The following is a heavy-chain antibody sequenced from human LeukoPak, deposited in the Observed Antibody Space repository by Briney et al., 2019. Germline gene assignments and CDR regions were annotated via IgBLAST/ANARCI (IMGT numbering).Heavy chain of an antibody. V-gene: IGHV1-69*13. CDR1: GGTFSSYA. Sequence: ASVKVSCKASGGTFSSYAISWVRQAPGQGLEWMGGIIPIFGTANYAQKFQGRVTMTEDASTDTAYMELSSLRSEDTAVYYCATEYKSLGLLGYYYYYMDVWGKGTTVTVSS. D-gene: IGHD3-22*01. J-gene: IGHJ6*03. CDR2: IIPIFGTA. CDR3: ATEYKSLGLLGYYYYYMDV.